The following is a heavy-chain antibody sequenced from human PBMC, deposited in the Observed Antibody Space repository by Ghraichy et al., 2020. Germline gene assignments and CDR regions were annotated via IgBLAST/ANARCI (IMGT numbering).Heavy chain of an antibody. CDR1: GFTFSNAW. D-gene: IGHD4-23*01. V-gene: IGHV3-15*01. CDR2: IKSKTDGGTT. J-gene: IGHJ6*02. CDR3: TTDLHMTTVDYYYYGMDV. Sequence: GGSLRLSCAASGFTFSNAWMSWVRQAPGKGLEWVGRIKSKTDGGTTDYAAPVKGRFTISRDDSKNTLYLQMNSLKTEDTAVYYCTTDLHMTTVDYYYYGMDVWGQGTTVTVSS.